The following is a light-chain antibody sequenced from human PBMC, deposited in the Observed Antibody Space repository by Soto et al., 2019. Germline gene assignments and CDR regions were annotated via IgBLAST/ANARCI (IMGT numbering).Light chain of an antibody. V-gene: IGKV4-1*01. Sequence: EIVITQSQDSLAVSLGERATMKCKCSRSVLYKSNNKNHLAWYQQKPGQPPQLIIYWASTRESGVPERFSGSGSGTDFTLTISSLEAEDVAFYWCQQYFDVPFTFGGGTKVDIK. CDR3: QQYFDVPFT. CDR1: RSVLYKSNNKNH. CDR2: WAS. J-gene: IGKJ4*01.